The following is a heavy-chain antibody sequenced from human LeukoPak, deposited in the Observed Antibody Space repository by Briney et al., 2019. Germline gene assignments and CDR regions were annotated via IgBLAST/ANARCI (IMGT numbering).Heavy chain of an antibody. D-gene: IGHD3-10*01. V-gene: IGHV1-69*13. J-gene: IGHJ4*02. CDR2: IIPIFGTA. Sequence: GASVKVSCKASGGTFSSYAISWVRQAPGQGLEWMGGIIPIFGTANYAQKFQGRVTITADESTSTAYMELSSLRSEDTAVYYCARFYGSGSYYYLDYWGQGTLVTVSS. CDR1: GGTFSSYA. CDR3: ARFYGSGSYYYLDY.